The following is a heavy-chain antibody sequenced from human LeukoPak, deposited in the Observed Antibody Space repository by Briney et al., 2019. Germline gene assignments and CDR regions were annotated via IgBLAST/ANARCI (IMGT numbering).Heavy chain of an antibody. CDR1: GYTFTSYD. D-gene: IGHD2-2*01. V-gene: IGHV1-8*01. Sequence: ASVTVSCKASGYTFTSYDINWVRQATGQGLEWMGWMNPNSGNTGNAQKFQGRVTMTRNTSISTAYMELSSLRSEDTAVYYCARGCSSTSCYADYYYYGMDVWGKGTTVTVSS. J-gene: IGHJ6*04. CDR2: MNPNSGNT. CDR3: ARGCSSTSCYADYYYYGMDV.